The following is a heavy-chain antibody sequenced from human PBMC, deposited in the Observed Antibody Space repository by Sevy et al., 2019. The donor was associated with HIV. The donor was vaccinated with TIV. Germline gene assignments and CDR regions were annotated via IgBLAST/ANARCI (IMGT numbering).Heavy chain of an antibody. J-gene: IGHJ4*02. CDR2: ISYDGSNK. Sequence: GGYLRLSCAASGFTFSSYAMHWVRQAPGKGLEWVAVISYDGSNKYYADSVKGRFTISIDNSKNTLYLQMNSLRAEDMAVYYCARGAHPQISLWVTFDYWGQGTLVTVSS. V-gene: IGHV3-30-3*01. CDR1: GFTFSSYA. CDR3: ARGAHPQISLWVTFDY. D-gene: IGHD1-26*01.